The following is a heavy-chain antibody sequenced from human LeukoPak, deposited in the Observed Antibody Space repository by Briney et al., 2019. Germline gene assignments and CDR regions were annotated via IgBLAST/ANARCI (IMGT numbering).Heavy chain of an antibody. D-gene: IGHD3-3*01. Sequence: SVKVSCKASGGTFSSYAISWVRQAPGQGLEWMGRIIPIFGTANYAQKFQGRVTITTDESTSTAYMELSSLRSEDPAVYYCARDLSGYDFWSGYYVYWGQGTLVTVSS. V-gene: IGHV1-69*05. CDR3: ARDLSGYDFWSGYYVY. J-gene: IGHJ4*02. CDR1: GGTFSSYA. CDR2: IIPIFGTA.